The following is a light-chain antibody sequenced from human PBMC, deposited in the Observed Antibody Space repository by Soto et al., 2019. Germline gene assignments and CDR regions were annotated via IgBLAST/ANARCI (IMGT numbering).Light chain of an antibody. Sequence: DIVMTQSPDSLAVSLGERATINCKSSQSVLFRSNTRNYVAWFQQKPGQPPKLITYWASTRESGVPDRFTGSGSGTDFTLTISNLQAEDVAVYYCQQYYSAPLTFGQGTLLELK. CDR3: QQYYSAPLT. V-gene: IGKV4-1*01. CDR2: WAS. J-gene: IGKJ5*01. CDR1: QSVLFRSNTRNY.